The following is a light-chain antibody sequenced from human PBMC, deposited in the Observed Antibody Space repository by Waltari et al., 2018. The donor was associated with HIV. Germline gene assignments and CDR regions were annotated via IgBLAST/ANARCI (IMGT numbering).Light chain of an antibody. Sequence: QSALTQPASVSGSPGQSITISCTGTSSDVGGYNYVSWYQQHPGNAPKVMIYDVSKRPSVFSNRFSGSKSCNTASLTISGLQAEDEADYYCCSYVGSSTWVFGGGTKLTVL. V-gene: IGLV2-23*02. J-gene: IGLJ3*02. CDR3: CSYVGSSTWV. CDR1: SSDVGGYNY. CDR2: DVS.